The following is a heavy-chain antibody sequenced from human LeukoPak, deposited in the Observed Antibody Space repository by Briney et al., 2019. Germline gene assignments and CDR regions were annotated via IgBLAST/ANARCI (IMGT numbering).Heavy chain of an antibody. V-gene: IGHV3-30*04. J-gene: IGHJ4*02. CDR2: ISPDGSYA. CDR1: GFTFSSFG. Sequence: GGSLRLSCAASGFTFSSFGLHWVRQAPGRGLEWVALISPDGSYAYYADSVKGRFTISRDNSENTFYLQLTNVRSEDAADYFCARDHGAFDYWGQGTLVTVSS. CDR3: ARDHGAFDY. D-gene: IGHD3-10*01.